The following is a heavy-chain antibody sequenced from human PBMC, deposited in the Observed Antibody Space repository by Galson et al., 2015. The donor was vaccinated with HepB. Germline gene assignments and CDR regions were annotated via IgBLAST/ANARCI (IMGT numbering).Heavy chain of an antibody. CDR1: GFSLSTSGVA. V-gene: IGHV2-5*01. Sequence: PALVTPTPTLTLTCTFSGFSLSTSGVAVGWIRQPPGKALEWLALIYWNDDKRYSPSLRNRLTITKDTSKNQVVLTMTNMDPVDTGTYYCAHSRKLGMNFYSWGQGTLVTVSS. J-gene: IGHJ4*02. CDR3: AHSRKLGMNFYS. D-gene: IGHD7-27*01. CDR2: IYWNDDK.